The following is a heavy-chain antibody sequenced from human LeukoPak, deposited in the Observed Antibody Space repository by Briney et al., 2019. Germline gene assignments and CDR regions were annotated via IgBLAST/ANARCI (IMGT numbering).Heavy chain of an antibody. CDR2: IIPIFGTA. Sequence: SVKVSCKASGGTFSSYAISWVRQAPGQGLEWMGGIIPIFGTANYAQKFQGRVTITTDESTSTAYMELSSLRSEDTAVYYCARSLRITIFGVVMPFDYWGQGTLVTVSS. V-gene: IGHV1-69*05. CDR3: ARSLRITIFGVVMPFDY. CDR1: GGTFSSYA. D-gene: IGHD3-3*01. J-gene: IGHJ4*02.